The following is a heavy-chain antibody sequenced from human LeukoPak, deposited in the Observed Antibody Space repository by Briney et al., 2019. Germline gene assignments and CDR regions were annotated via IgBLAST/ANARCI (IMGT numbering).Heavy chain of an antibody. Sequence: GGSLRLSCAASEFTFSSYGMHWVRQAPGKGLEWVAFIRYDGSNKYYADSVKGRFTISRDNSKNTLYLQMNSLRAEDTAVYYCAKDEYSSGIYYYYYMDVWGKGTTVTISS. CDR2: IRYDGSNK. J-gene: IGHJ6*03. D-gene: IGHD6-19*01. CDR3: AKDEYSSGIYYYYYMDV. CDR1: EFTFSSYG. V-gene: IGHV3-30*02.